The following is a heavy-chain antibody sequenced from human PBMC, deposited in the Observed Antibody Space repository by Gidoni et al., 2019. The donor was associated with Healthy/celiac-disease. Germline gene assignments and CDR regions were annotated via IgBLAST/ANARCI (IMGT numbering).Heavy chain of an antibody. V-gene: IGHV4-39*01. CDR3: ARGSLDYYYYYGMDV. Sequence: QLQLQESGPGLVKPSATLSLTCTVSGGSISSSSYYWGWIRQPPGKGLEWIGSIYYSGSTYYNPSLKSRVTISVDTSKNQFSLKLSSVTAADTAVYYCARGSLDYYYYYGMDVWGQGTTVTVSS. D-gene: IGHD1-26*01. J-gene: IGHJ6*02. CDR2: IYYSGST. CDR1: GGSISSSSYY.